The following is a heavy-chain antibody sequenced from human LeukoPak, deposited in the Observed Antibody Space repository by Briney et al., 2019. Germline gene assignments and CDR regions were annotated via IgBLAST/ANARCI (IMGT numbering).Heavy chain of an antibody. CDR2: IYYSGST. J-gene: IGHJ4*02. V-gene: IGHV4-39*07. D-gene: IGHD1-26*01. CDR1: GGSISSSSYY. CDR3: ARLEKGGSYPVGY. Sequence: SETLSLTCTVSGGSISSSSYYWGWIRQPPGKGLEWIGSIYYSGSTYYNPSLKSRVTISVDTSKNQFSLKLSSVTAADTAVYYCARLEKGGSYPVGYWGQGTLVTVSS.